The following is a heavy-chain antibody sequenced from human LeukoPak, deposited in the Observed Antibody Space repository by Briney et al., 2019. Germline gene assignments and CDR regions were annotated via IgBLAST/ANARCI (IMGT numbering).Heavy chain of an antibody. D-gene: IGHD2-21*01. CDR2: IYYSGST. CDR3: ARRVGWGGHGAFDI. CDR1: GGSISSYY. Sequence: SETLSLTCTVSGGSISSYYWSWIRQPPGKGLEWIGYIYYSGSTNYNPSLKSRVTISVDTSKNQFSLKLSSVTAADTAVYYCARRVGWGGHGAFDIWGQGTMVTVSS. V-gene: IGHV4-59*08. J-gene: IGHJ3*02.